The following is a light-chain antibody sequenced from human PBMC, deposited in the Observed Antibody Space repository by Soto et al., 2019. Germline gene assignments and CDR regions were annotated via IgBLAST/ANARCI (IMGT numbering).Light chain of an antibody. Sequence: DIQMTQSPSTLSASEGDRVTITCRASQTIRNWLAWYQQKPGKAPKLLIYKASRLESGVPSRFSGSGSGTDFTLTLSRLEPEDFAVYYCQQYGSSPPVTFGGGTKVAIK. J-gene: IGKJ4*01. CDR2: KAS. V-gene: IGKV1-5*03. CDR1: QTIRNW. CDR3: QQYGSSPPVT.